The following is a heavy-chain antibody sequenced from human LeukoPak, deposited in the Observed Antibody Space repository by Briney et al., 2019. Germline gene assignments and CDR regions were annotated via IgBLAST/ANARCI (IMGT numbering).Heavy chain of an antibody. CDR1: GGSISSDGFY. V-gene: IGHV4-31*03. CDR2: ISYSGST. Sequence: SQTLSLTCTVSGGSISSDGFYWSWVRQHPGKGLEWIGYISYSGSTYYNPSLKSRVSVSLDTSQSQCSLKLTSVTAADTAGYFCARGPSYCNFWGQGTLVTVPS. J-gene: IGHJ4*02. CDR3: ARGPSYCNF.